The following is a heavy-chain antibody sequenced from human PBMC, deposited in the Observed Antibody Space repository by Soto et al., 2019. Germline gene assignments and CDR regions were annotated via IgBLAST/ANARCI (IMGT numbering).Heavy chain of an antibody. D-gene: IGHD3-10*01. CDR3: ASTGGSGSYYNYYHYGMDV. J-gene: IGHJ6*02. CDR1: GYSFTSYW. CDR2: IDPSDSYT. V-gene: IGHV5-10-1*01. Sequence: PGESLKISCKGSGYSFTSYWISWVRQMPGKGLEWMGRIDPSDSYTNYSPSFQGHVTISADKSISTAYLQWSSLKASDTAMYYCASTGGSGSYYNYYHYGMDVWGQGTTVTVSS.